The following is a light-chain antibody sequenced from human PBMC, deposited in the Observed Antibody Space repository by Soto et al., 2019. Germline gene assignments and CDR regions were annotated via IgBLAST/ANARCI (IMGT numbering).Light chain of an antibody. CDR3: AGWNDSQMRV. CDR1: PSNIGSNS. Sequence: QSALTQPPSASGTPGQNVSISCSGGPSNIGSNSVNWLQQLPGAAPKLLIYKNDQRPSGVPDRFSASKSGTSASLAISGLQSEDEVDHYCAGWNDSQMRVFGSGTKVTVL. V-gene: IGLV1-44*01. J-gene: IGLJ1*01. CDR2: KND.